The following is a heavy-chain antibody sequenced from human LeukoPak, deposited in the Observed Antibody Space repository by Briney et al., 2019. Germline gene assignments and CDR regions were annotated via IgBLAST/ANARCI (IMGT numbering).Heavy chain of an antibody. D-gene: IGHD3-22*01. J-gene: IGHJ6*02. CDR1: GGSFSGYY. CDR2: INHSGST. V-gene: IGHV4-34*01. Sequence: SETLSLTCAVYGGSFSGYYWSWIRQPPGKGLEWIGEINHSGSTNYNPSLKSRVTISVDTSKNQFSLKLSSVTAADTAVYYCARVGYYDSSGSLGGYGMDVWGQGTTVTVSS. CDR3: ARVGYYDSSGSLGGYGMDV.